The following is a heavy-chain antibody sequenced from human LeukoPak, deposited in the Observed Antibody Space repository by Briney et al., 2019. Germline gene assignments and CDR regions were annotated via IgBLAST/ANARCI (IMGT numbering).Heavy chain of an antibody. CDR2: ISSSSSYI. D-gene: IGHD3-10*01. Sequence: GGSLRLSCAASGFTFSSYSMNWVRQAPGKGLEWVSSISSSSSYIYYADSVKGRFTISRDNAKNSLYLQMNSLRAEDTAVYYCARAERGVLPRDDAFDIWGQGTMVTVSS. CDR3: ARAERGVLPRDDAFDI. V-gene: IGHV3-21*01. CDR1: GFTFSSYS. J-gene: IGHJ3*02.